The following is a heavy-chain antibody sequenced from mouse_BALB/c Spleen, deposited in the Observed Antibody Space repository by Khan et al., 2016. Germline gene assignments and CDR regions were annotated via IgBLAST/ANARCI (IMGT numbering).Heavy chain of an antibody. J-gene: IGHJ1*01. Sequence: EVELVESGGGLVKPGGSLKLSCAASGFTFSDYYMYWVRQTPEKRLEWVATISDGGAYTYYPASVKGRFTISRDNAKNNLYLQMSSLTSEDTAMYYCARTYGNYGYFDVWGAGTTVTVSS. CDR1: GFTFSDYY. CDR2: ISDGGAYT. V-gene: IGHV5-4*02. D-gene: IGHD1-1*02. CDR3: ARTYGNYGYFDV.